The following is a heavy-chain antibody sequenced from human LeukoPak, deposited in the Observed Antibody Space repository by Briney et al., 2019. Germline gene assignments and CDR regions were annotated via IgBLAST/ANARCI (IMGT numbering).Heavy chain of an antibody. Sequence: GGSLRLSCAASGFTFDDYAMHWVRQSPGKGLEWVSGITWNSDNIEYADSVKGRFTISRDNAKNSLYLQMNSLRAEDMALYYCAKGGGGRLIYYYYMDVWGKGTTVTVSS. CDR2: ITWNSDNI. J-gene: IGHJ6*03. CDR1: GFTFDDYA. CDR3: AKGGGGRLIYYYYMDV. D-gene: IGHD3-16*01. V-gene: IGHV3-9*03.